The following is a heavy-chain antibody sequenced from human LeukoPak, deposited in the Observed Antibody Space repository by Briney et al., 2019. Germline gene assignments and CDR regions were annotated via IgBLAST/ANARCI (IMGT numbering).Heavy chain of an antibody. CDR3: VKRGYSSSWLPYFDY. CDR1: GFTFSSYA. D-gene: IGHD6-13*01. V-gene: IGHV3-64D*09. Sequence: PGGSLRLSCSASGFTFSSYAMHCVRQAPGKGLEYVSAISSNGGSTYYADSVKGRFTISRDNSKNTLYLQMSSLRAEDTAVYYCVKRGYSSSWLPYFDYWGQGTLVTVSS. CDR2: ISSNGGST. J-gene: IGHJ4*02.